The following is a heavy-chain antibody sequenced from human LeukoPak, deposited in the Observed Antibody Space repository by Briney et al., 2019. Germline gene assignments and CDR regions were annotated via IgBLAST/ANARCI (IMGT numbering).Heavy chain of an antibody. Sequence: GGSLRLSCSASGFTFSSYAMHWVRPAPGKGLEYVSAISSNGGSTYYADSVKGRFTISRDNSKNTLYLQMSSLRPEDTAVYYCVKGIVVVTARAFDYWGQGTLVTVSS. J-gene: IGHJ4*02. V-gene: IGHV3-64D*06. D-gene: IGHD2-21*02. CDR3: VKGIVVVTARAFDY. CDR1: GFTFSSYA. CDR2: ISSNGGST.